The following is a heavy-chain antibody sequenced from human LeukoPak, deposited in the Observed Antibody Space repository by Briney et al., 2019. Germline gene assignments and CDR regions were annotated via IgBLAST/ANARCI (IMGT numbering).Heavy chain of an antibody. D-gene: IGHD6-25*01. J-gene: IGHJ4*02. V-gene: IGHV4-61*01. CDR1: GGSISSGSYY. Sequence: SQTLSLTCTVSGGSISSGSYYWSWIRQPPGKGLEWIGYIYYTGSTNFNPSLKSRVTMSLDTSKNQFSLKLNSVTAADTAVYYCATGRAAAGSLGYWGQGILVTVSS. CDR3: ATGRAAAGSLGY. CDR2: IYYTGST.